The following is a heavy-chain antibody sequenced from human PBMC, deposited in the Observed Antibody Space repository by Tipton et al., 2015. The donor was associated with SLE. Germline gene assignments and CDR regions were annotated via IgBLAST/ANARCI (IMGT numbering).Heavy chain of an antibody. CDR1: GFTFSSYS. V-gene: IGHV3-21*01. J-gene: IGHJ3*02. D-gene: IGHD6-13*01. CDR3: ARGRQQLDAFDI. CDR2: ISSSSSYI. Sequence: GSLRLSCAASGFTFSSYSMNWVRQAPGKGLEWVSSISSSSSYIYYADSVKGRFTISRDNAKNSLYLQMNSLRAEDTAVYYCARGRQQLDAFDIWGQGTMVTVSS.